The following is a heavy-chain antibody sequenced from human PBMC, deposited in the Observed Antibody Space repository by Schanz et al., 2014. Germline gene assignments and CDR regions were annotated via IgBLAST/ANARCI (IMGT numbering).Heavy chain of an antibody. CDR2: ISTTGGYT. CDR3: GRGAYCSGGSCYFDY. D-gene: IGHD2-15*01. V-gene: IGHV3-11*06. Sequence: QVHVVESGGCLVKPGGSLRLSCAASGFTFPDFYMSWIRQAPGKGLEWVSYISTTGGYTNYADSVKGRFTISRDNAKNSLYLQMNSLRAEDTAVYYCGRGAYCSGGSCYFDYWGQGTLVTVSS. CDR1: GFTFPDFY. J-gene: IGHJ4*02.